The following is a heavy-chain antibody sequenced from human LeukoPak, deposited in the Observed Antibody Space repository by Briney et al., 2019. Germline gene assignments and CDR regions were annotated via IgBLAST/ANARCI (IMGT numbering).Heavy chain of an antibody. Sequence: ASQKVSCKASGYTFSGYYMHWVRQAPGQGLEWMGWINPNNGGTNYAQKFQGRVTMTRDTSISTAYMELSRLRSDDTAVYYCARPRSGLTALDIWGQGTMVTVSS. V-gene: IGHV1-2*02. J-gene: IGHJ3*02. CDR1: GYTFSGYY. CDR2: INPNNGGT. D-gene: IGHD3/OR15-3a*01. CDR3: ARPRSGLTALDI.